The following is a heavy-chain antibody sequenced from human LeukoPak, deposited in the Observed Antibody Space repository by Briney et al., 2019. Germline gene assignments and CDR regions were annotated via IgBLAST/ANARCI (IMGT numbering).Heavy chain of an antibody. V-gene: IGHV3-21*01. CDR2: ISSSSSYI. D-gene: IGHD2-2*01. CDR3: ARIDIAVASAFILDAFGI. CDR1: GFTFSSYS. J-gene: IGHJ3*02. Sequence: SGGSLRLSCAASGFTFSSYSMNWVRQAPGKGLEWVSSISSSSSYIYYADSVKGRFTISRDNAKNSLYLQMNSLRAEDTAMYYCARIDIAVASAFILDAFGIWGQGTMVTVSS.